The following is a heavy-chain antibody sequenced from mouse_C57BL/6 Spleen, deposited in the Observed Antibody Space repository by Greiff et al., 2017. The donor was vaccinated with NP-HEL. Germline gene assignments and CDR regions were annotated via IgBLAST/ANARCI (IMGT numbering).Heavy chain of an antibody. J-gene: IGHJ4*01. CDR1: GYSFTDYN. V-gene: IGHV1-39*01. Sequence: EVQLVESGPELVKPGASVKISCKASGYSFTDYNMNWVKQSNGKSLEWIGVINPNYGTTSYNQKFKGKATLTVDQSSSTAYMQLNSLTSEDSAVYYCARRGGHKGLPYYAMDYWGQGTSVTVSS. D-gene: IGHD2-1*01. CDR3: ARRGGHKGLPYYAMDY. CDR2: INPNYGTT.